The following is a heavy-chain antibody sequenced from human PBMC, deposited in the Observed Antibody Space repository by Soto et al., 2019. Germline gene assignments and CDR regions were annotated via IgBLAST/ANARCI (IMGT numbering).Heavy chain of an antibody. D-gene: IGHD3-16*02. CDR3: LYPVDYYYYGMDV. V-gene: IGHV3-23*01. CDR2: ISGSGGST. Sequence: EVQLLESGGGLVQPGGSLRLSCAASGFTFSSYAMSWVRQAPGKGLEWVSAISGSGGSTYYADSVKGRFTISRDNSKNTLYLQMNSLRAEDTAVYYCLYPVDYYYYGMDVWGQGTTVTVSS. CDR1: GFTFSSYA. J-gene: IGHJ6*02.